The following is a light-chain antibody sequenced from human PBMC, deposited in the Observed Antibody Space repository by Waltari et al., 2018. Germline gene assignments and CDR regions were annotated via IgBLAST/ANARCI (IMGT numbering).Light chain of an antibody. J-gene: IGLJ1*01. V-gene: IGLV5-45*03. Sequence: QAVLTQPSSLSASPGASASLTCTLRSGIDVGASWIYWYQQGPGSPPQYLLTYKSDSDQQQGSGVPSRFSGSKDASANAGILLISGLQSDDEADYYCMIWHNSAYVFGSGTTVTVL. CDR3: MIWHNSAYV. CDR2: YKSDSDQ. CDR1: SGIDVGASW.